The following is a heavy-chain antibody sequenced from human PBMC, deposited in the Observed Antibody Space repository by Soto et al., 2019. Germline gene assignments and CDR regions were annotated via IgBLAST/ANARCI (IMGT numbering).Heavy chain of an antibody. V-gene: IGHV3-30*18. D-gene: IGHD2-2*01. Sequence: QPGGSLRLSCAASGFTFSSYGMHWVRQAPGKGLEWVAVISYDGSNKYYADSVKGRFTISRDNSKNTLYLQMNSLRAEDTAVYYCAKGIPFLVPAADGGNWFDPWGQGTLVTVSS. CDR1: GFTFSSYG. J-gene: IGHJ5*02. CDR3: AKGIPFLVPAADGGNWFDP. CDR2: ISYDGSNK.